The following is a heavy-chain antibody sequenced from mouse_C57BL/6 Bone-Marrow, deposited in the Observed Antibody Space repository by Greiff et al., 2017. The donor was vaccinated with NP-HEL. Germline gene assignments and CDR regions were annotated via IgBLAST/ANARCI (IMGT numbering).Heavy chain of an antibody. J-gene: IGHJ4*01. V-gene: IGHV1-72*01. CDR3: AREGYYGLYAMDY. D-gene: IGHD1-1*01. CDR2: IDPNSGGT. CDR1: GYTFTSYW. Sequence: VQLQQPGAELVKPGASVKLSCKASGYTFTSYWMHWVKQRPGRGLEWIGRIDPNSGGTKYNEKFKSKATLTVDKPSSTAYMQLSSLTSEDSAVYYCAREGYYGLYAMDYWGQGTSVTVSS.